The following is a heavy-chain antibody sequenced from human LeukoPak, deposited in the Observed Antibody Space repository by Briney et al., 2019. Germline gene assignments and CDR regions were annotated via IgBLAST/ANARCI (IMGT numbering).Heavy chain of an antibody. V-gene: IGHV3-23*01. Sequence: GGSLRLSCAASGFTFSSYAMSSVRQAPGKGLEWVSAISGSGGSTYYADSVKGRFTISRDNSKNTLYLQMNSLRAEDTAVYYCAKDHVLGYCSGGSCHNWFDPWGQGTLDTVSS. CDR2: ISGSGGST. CDR3: AKDHVLGYCSGGSCHNWFDP. CDR1: GFTFSSYA. D-gene: IGHD2-15*01. J-gene: IGHJ5*02.